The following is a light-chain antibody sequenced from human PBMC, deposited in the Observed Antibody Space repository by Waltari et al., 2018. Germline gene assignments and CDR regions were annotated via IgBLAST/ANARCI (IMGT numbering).Light chain of an antibody. CDR1: QDITRW. J-gene: IGKJ1*01. CDR2: AAS. CDR3: QQSDSFPWA. V-gene: IGKV1-12*01. Sequence: IQMTQSPSSVSASVGDRVPITCRASQDITRWLAWYQQKPGKAPKLLISAASSLQSGVPSRFSGSGSGTDFTLTISSLQPEDFATYYCQQSDSFPWAFGQGTKVEIK.